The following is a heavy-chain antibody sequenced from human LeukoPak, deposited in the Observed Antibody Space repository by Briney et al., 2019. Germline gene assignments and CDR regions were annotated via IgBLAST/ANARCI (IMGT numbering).Heavy chain of an antibody. CDR3: ARVTGDYWAFDI. D-gene: IGHD4-17*01. CDR1: GFTFSSYE. Sequence: GGSLRLSCAASGFTFSSYEMNWVRQAPGKGLEGVSYISSSGSTIYYADSVKGRFTISRDNAKNSLYLQMNSLRAEETAVYYCARVTGDYWAFDIWGQGTMVTVSS. J-gene: IGHJ3*02. CDR2: ISSSGSTI. V-gene: IGHV3-48*03.